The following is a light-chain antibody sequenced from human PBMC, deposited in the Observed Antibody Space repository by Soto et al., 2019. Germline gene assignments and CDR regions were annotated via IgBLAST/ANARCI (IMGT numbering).Light chain of an antibody. CDR1: NIEIKS. Sequence: SYELTQPRSVSVAPGQTARITCGGNNIEIKSVHWYQQKPGQAPVLVVYDDGDRTTGIPERFSGSKSGNTATLTTSRVEAGDEADYYCQVWDTTNPVIFGGGTQLTVL. V-gene: IGLV3-21*02. CDR3: QVWDTTNPVI. CDR2: DDG. J-gene: IGLJ2*01.